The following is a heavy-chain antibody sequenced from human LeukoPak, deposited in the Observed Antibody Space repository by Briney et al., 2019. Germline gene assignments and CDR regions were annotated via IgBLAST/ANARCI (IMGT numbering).Heavy chain of an antibody. CDR2: FYTSGST. Sequence: PSQTLSLTCTVSSGSISRGSYDWRWIWQPAGKGLEWIGRFYTSGSTNYNPSLKIRLTISVDTSKTQFSLKLSSVTAADRAEYYFAKLYYGSGSYYVLALDYCGQGTLGTVSS. V-gene: IGHV4-61*02. D-gene: IGHD3-10*01. CDR1: SGSISRGSYD. CDR3: AKLYYGSGSYYVLALDY. J-gene: IGHJ4*02.